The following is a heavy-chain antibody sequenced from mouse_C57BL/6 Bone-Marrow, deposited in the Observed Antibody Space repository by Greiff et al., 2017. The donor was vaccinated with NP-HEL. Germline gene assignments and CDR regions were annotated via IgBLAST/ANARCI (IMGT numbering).Heavy chain of an antibody. J-gene: IGHJ2*01. D-gene: IGHD1-1*01. CDR3: ARGDYYGSSYVGTDY. CDR2: INPGSGGT. Sequence: QVQLQQSGAELVRPGPSVKVSCKASGYAFTNYLIEWVKQRPGQGLEWIGVINPGSGGTNYNEKFKGKATLTADKSSSTAYMQLSSLTSEDSAVYFCARGDYYGSSYVGTDYWGQGTTLTVSS. V-gene: IGHV1-54*01. CDR1: GYAFTNYL.